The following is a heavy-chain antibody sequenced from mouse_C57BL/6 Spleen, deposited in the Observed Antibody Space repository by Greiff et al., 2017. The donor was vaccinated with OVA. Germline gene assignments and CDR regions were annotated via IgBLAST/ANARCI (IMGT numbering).Heavy chain of an antibody. CDR2: INPDSSTT. CDR1: GIDFTRYW. J-gene: IGHJ1*03. CDR3: ARASWDWYFDV. V-gene: IGHV4-1*01. D-gene: IGHD4-1*01. Sequence: DVQLQESGGGLVQPGGSLKLSCAASGIDFTRYWMSWVRRAPGKGLEWIGEINPDSSTTNYAPSLKDKFIISRDNAKNTLYLQMSKVRSEDTALYYCARASWDWYFDVWGTGTTVTVSA.